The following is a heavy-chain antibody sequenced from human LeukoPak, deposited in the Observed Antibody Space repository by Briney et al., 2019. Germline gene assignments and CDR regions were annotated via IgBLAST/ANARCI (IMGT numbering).Heavy chain of an antibody. D-gene: IGHD3-10*01. J-gene: IGHJ4*02. CDR3: ARGTMVRGVVFDY. CDR1: GFTFSSYD. V-gene: IGHV3-13*04. CDR2: IGNAGDT. Sequence: SGGSLRFSCAASGFTFSSYDMHWVRQVTGKGLEWVSVIGNAGDTYYPGSVKGRFTISRENAKNSLYLQMNSLRAGDTAVYYCARGTMVRGVVFDYWGQGTLVTVSP.